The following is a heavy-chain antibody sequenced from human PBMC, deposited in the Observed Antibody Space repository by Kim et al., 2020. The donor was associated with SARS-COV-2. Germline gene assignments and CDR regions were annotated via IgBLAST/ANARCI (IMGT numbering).Heavy chain of an antibody. CDR2: ISSSSTYI. CDR1: GFTFSSYS. J-gene: IGHJ4*03. Sequence: GGSLRLSCAASGFTFSSYSMNWVRQAPGKGLEWVSSISSSSTYIYYADSLKGRFTISRDNAKNSLYLQMNSLRAEDTAVYYCARDLGPFCCNSCIDYWGQGTPVTVSS. CDR3: ARDLGPFCCNSCIDY. D-gene: IGHD4-4*01. V-gene: IGHV3-21*01.